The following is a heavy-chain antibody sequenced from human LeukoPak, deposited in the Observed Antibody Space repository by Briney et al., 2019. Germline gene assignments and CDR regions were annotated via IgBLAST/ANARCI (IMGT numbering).Heavy chain of an antibody. D-gene: IGHD3-3*01. CDR2: ISAYNGNP. CDR3: ARDRGELRFLEWRYYYGMDV. J-gene: IGHJ6*02. CDR1: VYTFTSYG. Sequence: GASVKVSCKASVYTFTSYGISWVRQAPGQGLEWMGWISAYNGNPNYAQNPQGSVTMTTDTSTSTAYIELRRLRSDDTAVYYCARDRGELRFLEWRYYYGMDVWGQGTTVTVSS. V-gene: IGHV1-18*01.